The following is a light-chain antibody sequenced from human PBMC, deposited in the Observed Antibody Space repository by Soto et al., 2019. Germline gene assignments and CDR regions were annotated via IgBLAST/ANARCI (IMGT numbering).Light chain of an antibody. CDR1: RRGVGGYNY. J-gene: IGLJ1*01. V-gene: IGLV2-14*01. CDR3: SSYTSSSTLDV. CDR2: DVS. Sequence: TPAASPSCAPGEAITPFPTGTRRGVGGYNYVSWYQQHPGKAPKLMIYDVSNRPSGVSNRFSGSKSGNTASLTISGLQAEDEADYYCSSYTSSSTLDVFGTGTKVTVL.